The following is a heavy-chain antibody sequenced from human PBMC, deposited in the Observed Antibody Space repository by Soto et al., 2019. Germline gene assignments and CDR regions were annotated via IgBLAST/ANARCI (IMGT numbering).Heavy chain of an antibody. D-gene: IGHD3-16*01. CDR3: ARGGGYYRDWFDP. CDR2: IYYSGST. CDR1: GGSISSYY. J-gene: IGHJ5*02. V-gene: IGHV4-59*01. Sequence: QVQLQESGPGLVKPSETLSLTCTVSGGSISSYYWSCIRQPPGKGLEWIGYIYYSGSTNYNPSLKSRVTISVDTSKNQFSLKLSSVTAADTAVYYCARGGGYYRDWFDPWGQGTLVTVSS.